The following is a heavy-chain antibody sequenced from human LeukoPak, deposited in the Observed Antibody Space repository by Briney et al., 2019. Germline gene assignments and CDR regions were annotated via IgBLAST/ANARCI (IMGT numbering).Heavy chain of an antibody. CDR1: GFTFSSYE. J-gene: IGHJ4*02. Sequence: PGGSLRLSCAASGFTFSSYEMNWVRQAPGKGLEWVANIKQDGSEKYYVDSVKGRFTISRDNAKNSLYLQMNSLRAEDTAVYYCARRYYYGSGDYWGQGTLVTVSS. D-gene: IGHD3-10*01. CDR2: IKQDGSEK. V-gene: IGHV3-7*01. CDR3: ARRYYYGSGDY.